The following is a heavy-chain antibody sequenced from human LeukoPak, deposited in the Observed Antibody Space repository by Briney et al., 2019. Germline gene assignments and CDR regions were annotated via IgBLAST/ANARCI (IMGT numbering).Heavy chain of an antibody. Sequence: PSETLSLTCSVSDGSMNNYYWNWIRQSPEKGLEWIGFVFSRGTTNYNPSFKSRLSMSIDTSKMQFSLRLSSVIAADTAVYFCARSWAAKWELPGQFDSWGQGRLVSVSS. V-gene: IGHV4-4*07. D-gene: IGHD1-26*01. CDR1: DGSMNNYY. J-gene: IGHJ4*02. CDR2: VFSRGTT. CDR3: ARSWAAKWELPGQFDS.